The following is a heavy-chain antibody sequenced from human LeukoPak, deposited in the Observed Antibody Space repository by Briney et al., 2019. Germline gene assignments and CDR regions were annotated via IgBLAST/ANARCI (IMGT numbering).Heavy chain of an antibody. CDR3: ASGYCSGGSCYEGHY. D-gene: IGHD2-15*01. J-gene: IGHJ4*02. CDR1: GFTFSSYS. V-gene: IGHV3-21*01. CDR2: ISSSSSYI. Sequence: GGSLRLSCAASGFTFSSYSMNWVRQAPGKGLEWVSSISSSSSYIYYADSVKGRFTISRDNAKNSLYLQMNSLRAEDTAVYYCASGYCSGGSCYEGHYGGQGTLVTVS.